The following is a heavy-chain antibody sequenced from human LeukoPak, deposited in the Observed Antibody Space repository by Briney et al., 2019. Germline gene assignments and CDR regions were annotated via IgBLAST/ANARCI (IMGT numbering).Heavy chain of an antibody. Sequence: ASVKVSCKASGGTFSSYAISWVRQALGQGLEWMGGIIPIFGTANYAQKFQGRVTITADESTSTAYMELSSLGSEDTAVYYCARAPAAPDAFDIWGQGTMVTVSS. J-gene: IGHJ3*02. D-gene: IGHD6-13*01. V-gene: IGHV1-69*13. CDR3: ARAPAAPDAFDI. CDR1: GGTFSSYA. CDR2: IIPIFGTA.